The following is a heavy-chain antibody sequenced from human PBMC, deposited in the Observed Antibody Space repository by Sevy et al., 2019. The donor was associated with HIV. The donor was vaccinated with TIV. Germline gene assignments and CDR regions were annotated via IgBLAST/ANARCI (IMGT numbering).Heavy chain of an antibody. V-gene: IGHV3-13*01. CDR3: ARGTRYSGSYYLGDDAFDI. J-gene: IGHJ3*02. Sequence: GESLKISCAASGFTFSRYDMHWVRQATGKGLEWVSSIGTAGDTYYPGSVKGRFTISRENAKKSLYLQMNSLRAGDTAVYYCARGTRYSGSYYLGDDAFDIWGQRTMVTDSS. D-gene: IGHD1-26*01. CDR1: GFTFSRYD. CDR2: IGTAGDT.